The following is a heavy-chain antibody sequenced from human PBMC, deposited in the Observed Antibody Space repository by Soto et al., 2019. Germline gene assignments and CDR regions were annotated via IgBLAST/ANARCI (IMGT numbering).Heavy chain of an antibody. D-gene: IGHD6-19*01. CDR1: GYTFISNY. CDR2: INPRGNSP. Sequence: ASVKVSCKASGYTFISNYIHWVRQAPGQGLEWMGVINPRGNSPTYAQKFQGRVTMTRDTPTSTVYMELSSLRSDDTAVYFCARDPGIAVAGSDPYYYAMDVWGQGTTVTVSS. J-gene: IGHJ6*02. V-gene: IGHV1-46*01. CDR3: ARDPGIAVAGSDPYYYAMDV.